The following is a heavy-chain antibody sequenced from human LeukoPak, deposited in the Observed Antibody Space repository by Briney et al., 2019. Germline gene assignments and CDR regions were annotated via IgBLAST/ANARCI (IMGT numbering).Heavy chain of an antibody. D-gene: IGHD6-6*01. Sequence: PSETLSLTCTVSGVSMSSHYWSWIRQPPGKGLEWIGYIYYSGSTNHNPSLKSRVTISVDTSKNQFSLKLSSVTAADTAVYYCARGPLSSSSTYYFDYWGQGTLVTVSS. CDR3: ARGPLSSSSTYYFDY. CDR2: IYYSGST. CDR1: GVSMSSHY. J-gene: IGHJ4*02. V-gene: IGHV4-59*11.